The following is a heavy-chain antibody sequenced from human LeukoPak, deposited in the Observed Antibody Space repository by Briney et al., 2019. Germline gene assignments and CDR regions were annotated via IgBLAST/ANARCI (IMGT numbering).Heavy chain of an antibody. CDR1: GGTFRIYA. V-gene: IGHV1-69*13. D-gene: IGHD6-6*01. Sequence: ASVKVSCKASGGTFRIYAISWVRQAPGQGLEWMGGIIPIFGPANYAQKFQGRVTITADESTSTAYMELSSLRFEDTAVYYCARSYSSSGYYYYMDVWGKGTTVTVSS. J-gene: IGHJ6*03. CDR2: IIPIFGPA. CDR3: ARSYSSSGYYYYMDV.